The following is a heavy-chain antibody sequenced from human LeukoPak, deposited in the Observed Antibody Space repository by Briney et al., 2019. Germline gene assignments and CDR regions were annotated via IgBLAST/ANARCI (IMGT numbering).Heavy chain of an antibody. J-gene: IGHJ4*02. V-gene: IGHV3-21*01. D-gene: IGHD5-24*01. CDR2: ISSSSYI. CDR3: ASLQSGRKDGYNIFDY. Sequence: PGGSLRLSCAASGFTFSSYSMNWVRQAPGKGLEWVSSISSSSYIYYADSVKGRFTISRDNAKNSLYLQMNSLRAEDTAVYYCASLQSGRKDGYNIFDYWGQGTLVTVSS. CDR1: GFTFSSYS.